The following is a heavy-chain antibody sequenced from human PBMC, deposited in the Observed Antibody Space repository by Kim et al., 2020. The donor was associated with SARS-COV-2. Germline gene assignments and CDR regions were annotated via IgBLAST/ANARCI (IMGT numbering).Heavy chain of an antibody. CDR1: GGSISSYY. V-gene: IGHV4-59*13. CDR3: ARVPYAVRGSWFDY. Sequence: SETLSLTCTVSGGSISSYYWSWIRQPPGKGLEWIGYIYYSGSTNYNPSLKSRVTISVDTSKNQFSLKLSSVTAADTAVYYCARVPYAVRGSWFDYWGQGTLVTVSS. J-gene: IGHJ4*02. D-gene: IGHD1-26*01. CDR2: IYYSGST.